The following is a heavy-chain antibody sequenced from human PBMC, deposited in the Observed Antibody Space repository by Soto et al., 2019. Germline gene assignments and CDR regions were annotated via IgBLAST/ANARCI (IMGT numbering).Heavy chain of an antibody. CDR1: GFTFSSYW. Sequence: EVQLVESGGGLVQPGGSLRLSCAASGFTFSSYWMHWVRQAPGKGLVWVSRINSDGSSTSYADSVKGRFTISRDNAKNSLSLPMNSVRAEDTAVYYCASDRGDYFDYWGQGTLVTVSS. CDR2: INSDGSST. D-gene: IGHD3-10*01. CDR3: ASDRGDYFDY. J-gene: IGHJ4*02. V-gene: IGHV3-74*01.